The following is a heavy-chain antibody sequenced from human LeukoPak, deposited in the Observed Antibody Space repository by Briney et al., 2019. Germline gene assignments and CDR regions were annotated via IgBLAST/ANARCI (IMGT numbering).Heavy chain of an antibody. D-gene: IGHD1-26*01. Sequence: GGSLRLSCAASGFTFSSSWIHWVCQAPEKGLEWVADIKCDGSEKYYVDSVKGRFTISRDNAKNSLYLQMNSLRAEDTALYYCARNRPDSWVGATIDYYYYYYMDVWGKGTTVTVSS. V-gene: IGHV3-52*01. CDR3: ARNRPDSWVGATIDYYYYYYMDV. J-gene: IGHJ6*03. CDR1: GFTFSSSW. CDR2: IKCDGSEK.